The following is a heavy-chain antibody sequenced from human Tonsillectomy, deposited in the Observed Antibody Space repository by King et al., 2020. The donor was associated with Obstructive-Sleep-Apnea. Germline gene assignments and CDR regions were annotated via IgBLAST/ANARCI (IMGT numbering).Heavy chain of an antibody. J-gene: IGHJ3*02. Sequence: QLVQSGAEVKKPGESLKISCKGSGYSFTNYWIGWVRQMPGKGLEWMGIIYPGDSDTRYSPSFQGQVTISAAKSISTAYLQWSSLKASDTAMYYCARQGGTITIFGVVIDAFDIWGQGTMVTVS. V-gene: IGHV5-51*01. CDR1: GYSFTNYW. CDR3: ARQGGTITIFGVVIDAFDI. CDR2: IYPGDSDT. D-gene: IGHD3-3*01.